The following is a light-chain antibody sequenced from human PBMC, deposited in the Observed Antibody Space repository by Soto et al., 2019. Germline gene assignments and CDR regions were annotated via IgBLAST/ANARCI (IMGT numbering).Light chain of an antibody. CDR3: GSYTTSPNYV. CDR1: ISDVGSYNY. Sequence: QSALTQPASVSGSPGQSITISCTGTISDVGSYNYVSWYQQYPGKAPKLMIYDVSTRPSGVSDRFSGSKSGNTASLTISGLRAEDEADYYCGSYTTSPNYVFGTGXK. J-gene: IGLJ1*01. V-gene: IGLV2-14*03. CDR2: DVS.